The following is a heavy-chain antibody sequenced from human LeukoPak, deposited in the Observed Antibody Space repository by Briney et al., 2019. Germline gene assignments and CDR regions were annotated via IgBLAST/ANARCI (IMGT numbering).Heavy chain of an antibody. CDR1: GYTFTGYY. Sequence: ASVKVSCKASGYTFTGYYMHWVRQAPGQGLEWMGWINPNSGGTNYAQKFQGRVTMTRDTSISTAYMELSRLRSDDTAVYHCARVGVYSSGWYGTPGNWFDPWGQGTLVTVSS. CDR3: ARVGVYSSGWYGTPGNWFDP. J-gene: IGHJ5*02. V-gene: IGHV1-2*02. CDR2: INPNSGGT. D-gene: IGHD6-19*01.